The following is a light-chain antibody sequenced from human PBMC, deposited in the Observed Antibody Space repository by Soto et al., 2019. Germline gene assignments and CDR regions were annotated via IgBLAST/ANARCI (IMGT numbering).Light chain of an antibody. J-gene: IGKJ5*01. CDR3: QQYAVSPIT. Sequence: EVVLTQSPGTLSLSPGERATLSCRASQSVNSDLDWYHQKPGQAPRLLISDASNRATGIPDRFSGTGSGTDFTLTISRLEPGYFAVYYCQQYAVSPITFGQGTRLEIK. CDR1: QSVNSD. CDR2: DAS. V-gene: IGKV3-20*01.